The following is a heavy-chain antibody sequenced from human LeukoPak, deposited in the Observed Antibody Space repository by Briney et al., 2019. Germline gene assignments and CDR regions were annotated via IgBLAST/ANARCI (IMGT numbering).Heavy chain of an antibody. CDR3: ARDSSGSGSYGLVDY. CDR1: GCTFSSYA. Sequence: ASVKVSCKASGCTFSSYAISWVRQAPGQGLEWMGGIIPIFGTANYAQKFQGRVTITADKSTSTAYMDLSSLRSEDTAVYYCARDSSGSGSYGLVDYWGQGTLVTVSS. J-gene: IGHJ4*02. D-gene: IGHD1-26*01. CDR2: IIPIFGTA. V-gene: IGHV1-69*06.